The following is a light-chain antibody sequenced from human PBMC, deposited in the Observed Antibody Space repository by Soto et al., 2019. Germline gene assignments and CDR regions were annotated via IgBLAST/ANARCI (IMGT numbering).Light chain of an antibody. CDR2: KAS. CDR1: QSISSW. Sequence: DIQLTQCPATMSASIGDRANITCRASQSISSWLAWYQQKPGKAPKLLIYKASSLESGVPSRFSGSGSGTEFTLTISSLQPDDFATYYCQQYNSYITFGQGTLLEI. V-gene: IGKV1-5*03. CDR3: QQYNSYIT. J-gene: IGKJ5*01.